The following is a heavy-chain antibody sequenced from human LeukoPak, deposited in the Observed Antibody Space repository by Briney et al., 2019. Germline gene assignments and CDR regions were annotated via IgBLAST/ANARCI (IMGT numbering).Heavy chain of an antibody. CDR2: INWNGGGT. CDR1: GFNFDDYG. Sequence: RAGGSLRLSCAASGFNFDDYGMSWVRQAPGKGLEWVSGINWNGGGTGYAGSVKGRFTISRENAKNSLYLQMNSLKAEDTALYYCARGPLQTIPTSKIVVYYYPFDYWGQGTLVTVSS. D-gene: IGHD3-22*01. CDR3: ARGPLQTIPTSKIVVYYYPFDY. V-gene: IGHV3-20*04. J-gene: IGHJ4*02.